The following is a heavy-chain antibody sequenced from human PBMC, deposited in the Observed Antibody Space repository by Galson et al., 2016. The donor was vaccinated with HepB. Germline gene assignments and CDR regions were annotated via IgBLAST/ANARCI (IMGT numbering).Heavy chain of an antibody. CDR2: IWDDGSSE. J-gene: IGHJ4*01. CDR3: TRDTPLAAHYFDS. CDR1: GNALSNNG. Sequence: SLRLSCAASGNALSNNGMHWVRQAPGKGLEWVAIIWDDGSSEYYADSVKGRFTISRDNSKNTLFLQMNSLRVEDTAVYFCTRDTPLAAHYFDSWGHGTLVTVSS. D-gene: IGHD2-15*01. V-gene: IGHV3-33*08.